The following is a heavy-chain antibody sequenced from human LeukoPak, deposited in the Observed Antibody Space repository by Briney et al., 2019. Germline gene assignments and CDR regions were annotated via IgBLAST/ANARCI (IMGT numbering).Heavy chain of an antibody. D-gene: IGHD3-22*01. Sequence: LGASLQISCQGSGSSFTSYWIGWVRQVPGKGLEWMGIIYPGDSDTRYSPSFQAQVTISADKSISTASLQCSSLKASDTAMYYCARQVPVVGYYDSSGYDYWGQGTLVTVSS. V-gene: IGHV5-51*01. J-gene: IGHJ4*02. CDR2: IYPGDSDT. CDR1: GSSFTSYW. CDR3: ARQVPVVGYYDSSGYDY.